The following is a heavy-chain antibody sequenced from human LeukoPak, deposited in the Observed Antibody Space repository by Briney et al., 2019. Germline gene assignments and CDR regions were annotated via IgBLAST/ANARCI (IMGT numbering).Heavy chain of an antibody. CDR1: GGSISSGSYY. J-gene: IGHJ3*02. D-gene: IGHD2-2*01. Sequence: SQTLSLTCTVSGGSISSGSYYWSWIRQPPGKGLEWIGYIYYSGSTYYNPSLKSRVTISVDTSKNQFSLKLSSVTAADTAVYYCAREVDPAAPSAHFDIWGQGTMVTVSS. CDR3: AREVDPAAPSAHFDI. CDR2: IYYSGST. V-gene: IGHV4-30-4*08.